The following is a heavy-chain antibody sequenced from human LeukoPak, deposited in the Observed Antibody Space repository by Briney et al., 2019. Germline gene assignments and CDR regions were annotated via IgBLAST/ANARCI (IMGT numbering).Heavy chain of an antibody. V-gene: IGHV1-2*02. J-gene: IGHJ4*02. Sequence: ASVKVSCKASGYTFTGYYMHWVRQAPGQGLEWMGWINPNSGGTNYAQKFQGRVTMTRDTSISTAYMALSRLRSDDTAVYYCAQEVNLRGVAGDYWGQGTLVTVSS. D-gene: IGHD6-19*01. CDR2: INPNSGGT. CDR3: AQEVNLRGVAGDY. CDR1: GYTFTGYY.